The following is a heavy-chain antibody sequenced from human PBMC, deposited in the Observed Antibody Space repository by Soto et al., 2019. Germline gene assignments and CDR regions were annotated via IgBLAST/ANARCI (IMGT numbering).Heavy chain of an antibody. CDR2: IISLFGTP. CDR3: ARDLGSGYDPGDY. J-gene: IGHJ4*02. Sequence: QVPLVQSGGEVKKPGSSVKVSCKASGDTFTQHVFNWVRQAPGQGLEWMGGIISLFGTPNYSQRFQGRVTITADESTATSYMELSSLRSEDTAVYYCARDLGSGYDPGDYWGQGTLVTVSS. V-gene: IGHV1-69*12. D-gene: IGHD5-12*01. CDR1: GDTFTQHV.